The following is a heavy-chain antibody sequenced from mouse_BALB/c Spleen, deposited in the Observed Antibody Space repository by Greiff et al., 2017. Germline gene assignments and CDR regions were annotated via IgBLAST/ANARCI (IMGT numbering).Heavy chain of an antibody. CDR3: AGDRRSSSGYGWFAY. V-gene: IGHV3-6*01. D-gene: IGHD3-1*01. J-gene: IGHJ3*01. CDR2: ISYDGSN. Sequence: EVKLQESGPGLVKPSQSLSLTCSVTGYSITSGYYWNWIRQFPGNKLEWMGYISYDGSNNYNPSLKNRITITRDTSKNQFFLKLNSVTTEDTATYYCAGDRRSSSGYGWFAYWGQGTLVTVSA. CDR1: GYSITSGYY.